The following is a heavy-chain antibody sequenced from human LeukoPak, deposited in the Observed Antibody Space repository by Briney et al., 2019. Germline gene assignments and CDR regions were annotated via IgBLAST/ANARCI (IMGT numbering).Heavy chain of an antibody. V-gene: IGHV4-59*01. CDR1: GDSINSYY. Sequence: SETLSLTCGVSGDSINSYYWTRIRQPPGKGLEWLGYVYHSGSTNYNPSLKSRITISVDTSKNQFSLRLSSVTAADTAVYYCARMFGDHVAPVDYWGRGTLVTVS. J-gene: IGHJ4*02. D-gene: IGHD3-10*02. CDR3: ARMFGDHVAPVDY. CDR2: VYHSGST.